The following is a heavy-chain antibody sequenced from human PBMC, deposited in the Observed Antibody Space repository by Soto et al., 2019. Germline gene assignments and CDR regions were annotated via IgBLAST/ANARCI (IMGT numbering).Heavy chain of an antibody. CDR1: GYTFTSYG. CDR2: INAGNGDT. Sequence: ASVKVSCKASGYTFTSYGIHWVRQAPGQRLEWMGWINAGNGDTKYSQKFQGRVTITRDTSASTAYMELSRLRSEDTAVYYCAREGRYGDYLDYCGQGTLVTVSS. D-gene: IGHD4-17*01. V-gene: IGHV1-3*01. CDR3: AREGRYGDYLDY. J-gene: IGHJ4*02.